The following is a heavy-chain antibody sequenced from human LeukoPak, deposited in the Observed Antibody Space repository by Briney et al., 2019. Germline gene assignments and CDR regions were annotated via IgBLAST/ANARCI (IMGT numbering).Heavy chain of an antibody. CDR3: ARSVGSSGSYHFDY. D-gene: IGHD1-26*01. V-gene: IGHV3-7*01. J-gene: IGHJ4*02. CDR2: IKQDESEK. CDR1: GFTFSSDW. Sequence: GGSLRLSCAASGFTFSSDWMSSGRHAPEKGLEWVANIKQDESEKYYVDSVKVRFTISRDNAKNSLYLQINSLRAEDTAVYYCARSVGSSGSYHFDYWGKGTLVTVSS.